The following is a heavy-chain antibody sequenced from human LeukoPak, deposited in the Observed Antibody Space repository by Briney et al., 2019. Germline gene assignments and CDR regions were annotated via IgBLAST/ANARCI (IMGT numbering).Heavy chain of an antibody. CDR2: INPSGGST. CDR1: GYTFTGYY. J-gene: IGHJ4*02. CDR3: ARAPWGVSLGY. Sequence: ASVKVSCKASGYTFTGYYMHWVRQAPGQGLEWMGWINPSGGSTSYAQKFQGRVTMTRDTSTSTVYMELSSLRSEDTAVYYCARAPWGVSLGYWGQGTLVTVSS. V-gene: IGHV1-46*01. D-gene: IGHD3-16*01.